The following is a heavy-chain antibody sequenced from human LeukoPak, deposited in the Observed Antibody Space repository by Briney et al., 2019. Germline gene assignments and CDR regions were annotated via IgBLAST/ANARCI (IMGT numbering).Heavy chain of an antibody. CDR1: GFTFSSYA. D-gene: IGHD6-19*01. Sequence: PGGSLRLSCAASGFTFSSYAMSWVRQAPGKGLEWVSAISGSGGSTYYADSVKGRFTISRDNSKNTLYLQMNSLRAEDTAVYYCAKAPKRGIAVAGTLGYWGQGTLVTVSS. CDR3: AKAPKRGIAVAGTLGY. CDR2: ISGSGGST. J-gene: IGHJ4*02. V-gene: IGHV3-23*01.